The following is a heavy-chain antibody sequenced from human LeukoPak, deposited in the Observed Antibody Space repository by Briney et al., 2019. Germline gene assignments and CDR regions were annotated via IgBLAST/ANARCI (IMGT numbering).Heavy chain of an antibody. Sequence: SETLSLTCAVSGYSISSSYYWGWIRQPPGKGLEWIGSIYHSGSTYYNPSLKSRVTISVGTSKNQFSLKLSSVTAADTAVYYCARGITIFGVVIDDYFDYWGQGTLVTVSS. CDR3: ARGITIFGVVIDDYFDY. D-gene: IGHD3-3*01. CDR1: GYSISSSYY. CDR2: IYHSGST. V-gene: IGHV4-38-2*01. J-gene: IGHJ4*02.